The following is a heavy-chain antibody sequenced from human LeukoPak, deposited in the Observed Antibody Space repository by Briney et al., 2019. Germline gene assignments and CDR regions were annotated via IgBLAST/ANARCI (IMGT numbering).Heavy chain of an antibody. CDR2: IYHSGST. D-gene: IGHD6-13*01. J-gene: IGHJ4*02. V-gene: IGHV4-38-2*02. CDR1: GYSISSGSY. CDR3: ARGSSSSWYNTFDY. Sequence: SETLSLTCTVSGYSISSGSYWGWIRQPPGRGLEWIGSIYHSGSTYYNPSLRSRVTISLDTSKNQFSLKLSSVTAADTAVYYCARGSSSSWYNTFDYWGQGTLVTVSS.